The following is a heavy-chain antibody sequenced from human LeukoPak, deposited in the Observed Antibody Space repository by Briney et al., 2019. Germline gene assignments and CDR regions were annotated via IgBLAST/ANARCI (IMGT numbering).Heavy chain of an antibody. CDR2: INPNSGGT. J-gene: IGHJ4*02. V-gene: IGHV1-2*02. CDR1: GYTFTGYY. Sequence: ASVKVSYKASGYTFTGYYMHWVRQAPGQGLEWMGWINPNSGGTNYAQKFQGRVTVTRDTSISTAYMELSRLRSDDTAVYYCARSITGTDLKDYWGQGTLVTVSS. D-gene: IGHD1-20*01. CDR3: ARSITGTDLKDY.